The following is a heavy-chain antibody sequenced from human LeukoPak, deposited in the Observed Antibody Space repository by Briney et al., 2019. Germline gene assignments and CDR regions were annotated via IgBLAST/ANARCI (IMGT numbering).Heavy chain of an antibody. CDR2: ISGSGDRT. D-gene: IGHD2-15*01. CDR3: VRKVIVATNYFDL. V-gene: IGHV3-23*01. J-gene: IGHJ4*02. Sequence: WGSLRLSCAASGVTFSSHAMSWVRQAPGKGLEWVSSISGSGDRTYYAASVKGRLTISRDNSKKTVYVQVLSLRADETAVYYCVRKVIVATNYFDLWGQGTLVSASS. CDR1: GVTFSSHA.